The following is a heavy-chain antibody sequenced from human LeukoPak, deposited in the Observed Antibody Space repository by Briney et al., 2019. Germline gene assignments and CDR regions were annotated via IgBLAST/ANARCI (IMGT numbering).Heavy chain of an antibody. D-gene: IGHD3-3*01. J-gene: IGHJ4*02. Sequence: GGSLRLSCAASGFTFSSYWMSWVRQAPGKGLEWVANIKQDGSEKYYVDSVKGRFTISRDNAKNSLYPQMNSLRAEDTAVYYCARVQDLFWSGPYTIYYFDYWGQGTLVTVSS. V-gene: IGHV3-7*01. CDR2: IKQDGSEK. CDR1: GFTFSSYW. CDR3: ARVQDLFWSGPYTIYYFDY.